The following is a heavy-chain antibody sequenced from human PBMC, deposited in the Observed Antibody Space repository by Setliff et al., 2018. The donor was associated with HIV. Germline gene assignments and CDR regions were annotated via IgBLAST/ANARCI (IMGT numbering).Heavy chain of an antibody. CDR1: GGTFSSYA. D-gene: IGHD2-21*02. CDR2: IIPIFGRA. Sequence: SVKVSCKTSGGTFSSYAITWVRQAPGQGLEWMGGIIPIFGRANYAQNFQGRVTITADESTSTAYMELSSLRSDDTAVYFCAREKESCSGGDCWKNAFDIWGQGTMVTVSS. CDR3: AREKESCSGGDCWKNAFDI. V-gene: IGHV1-69*13. J-gene: IGHJ3*02.